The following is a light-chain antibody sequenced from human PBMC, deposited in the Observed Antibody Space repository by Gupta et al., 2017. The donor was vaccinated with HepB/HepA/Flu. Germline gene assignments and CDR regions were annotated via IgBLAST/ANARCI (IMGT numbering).Light chain of an antibody. V-gene: IGKV3-20*01. CDR1: QSVTSNY. J-gene: IGKJ2*03. Sequence: DNVLTQSPGTLSMSSGERVTLSCRASQSVTSNYLAWYQQRPGQAPRLLIYGASSSDTRSPDRFSGSGAGSDFTLTSMRPETEDFGVYNGQPDNSPNSFGQGTKLEIK. CDR2: GAS. CDR3: QPDNSPNS.